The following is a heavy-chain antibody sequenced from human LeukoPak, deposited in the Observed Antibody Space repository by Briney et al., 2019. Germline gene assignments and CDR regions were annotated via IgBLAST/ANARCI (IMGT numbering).Heavy chain of an antibody. CDR1: GGSFSGYY. V-gene: IGHV4-34*01. CDR3: ARGRVPEYYDFWSGHTGSYYYYYMDV. J-gene: IGHJ6*03. D-gene: IGHD3-3*01. Sequence: SETLSLTCAVYGGSFSGYYWSWIRQPPGKGLVWIGEINHSGSTNYNPSLKSRVTISVDTSKNQFSLKLSSVTAADTAVYYCARGRVPEYYDFWSGHTGSYYYYYMDVWGKGTTVTVSS. CDR2: INHSGST.